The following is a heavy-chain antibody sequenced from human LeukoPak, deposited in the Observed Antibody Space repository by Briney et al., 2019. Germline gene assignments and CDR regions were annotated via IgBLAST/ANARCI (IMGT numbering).Heavy chain of an antibody. CDR1: GFSVSDKY. J-gene: IGHJ4*02. Sequence: GGSLRLSCAASGFSVSDKYMTWVRQAPGKGLEWVSIIYSGGSAFYAASVKGRFTISRDTSKNTLYLQMNSLRPEDTAVYYCARGPHGIQLWHYSDYWGQGTLVTVSS. V-gene: IGHV3-66*02. CDR2: IYSGGSA. D-gene: IGHD5-18*01. CDR3: ARGPHGIQLWHYSDY.